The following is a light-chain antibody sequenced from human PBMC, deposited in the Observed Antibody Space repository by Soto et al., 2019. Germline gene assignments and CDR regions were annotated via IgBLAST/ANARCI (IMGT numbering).Light chain of an antibody. CDR3: QSYDASNQV. Sequence: NFILTQPHSVSESPGKTVTISCTRSSGSIASNYVQWYQQRPGSAPTTVIYEYNQRPSGVPDRFSGSIDGSSNSASLTISGLKTEDAADYYCQSYDASNQVFGGGTKLTVL. CDR2: EYN. V-gene: IGLV6-57*03. CDR1: SGSIASNY. J-gene: IGLJ3*02.